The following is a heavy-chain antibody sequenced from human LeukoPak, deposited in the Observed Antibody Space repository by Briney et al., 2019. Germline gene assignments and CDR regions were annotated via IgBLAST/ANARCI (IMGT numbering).Heavy chain of an antibody. D-gene: IGHD3-22*01. Sequence: ASVKVSCKASGGTFSSSAISWVRQAPGQGLEWMGGIIPILATANYAQKFQGRVTITTDESTSTAYMELSSLRSEDTAMYYCARGVYYDGRGYYLHYFDYWGQGTLVTVSS. V-gene: IGHV1-69*05. J-gene: IGHJ4*02. CDR3: ARGVYYDGRGYYLHYFDY. CDR2: IIPILATA. CDR1: GGTFSSSA.